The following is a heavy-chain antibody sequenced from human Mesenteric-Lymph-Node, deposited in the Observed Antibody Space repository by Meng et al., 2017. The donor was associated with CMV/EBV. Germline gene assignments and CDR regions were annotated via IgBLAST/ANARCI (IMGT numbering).Heavy chain of an antibody. CDR1: GFTFSSYS. D-gene: IGHD2-15*01. J-gene: IGHJ4*02. CDR3: ARDPTDMGY. V-gene: IGHV3-21*01. CDR2: ITSSSSYI. Sequence: GESLKISCAATGFTFSSYSMNWVRQAPGKGLEWVSSITSSSSYIYYADSVKGRFTISRDNAKNSLYLQMNSLRAEDTAFYYCARDPTDMGYWGQGTLVTVSS.